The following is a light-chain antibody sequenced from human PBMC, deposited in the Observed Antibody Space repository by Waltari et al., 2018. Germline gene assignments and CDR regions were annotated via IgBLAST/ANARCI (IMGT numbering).Light chain of an antibody. CDR1: QSVLYNSHNKNH. J-gene: IGKJ1*01. V-gene: IGKV4-1*01. Sequence: DIVMTQSPDSLAVSLGERATINCKSSQSVLYNSHNKNHLAWYQQKPGQPPKLLIYWASTRESGVPDRFSGSGSGTDFTLTITSLQAEDVAVYYCQQHYSSPPTFGQGTKVEIK. CDR3: QQHYSSPPT. CDR2: WAS.